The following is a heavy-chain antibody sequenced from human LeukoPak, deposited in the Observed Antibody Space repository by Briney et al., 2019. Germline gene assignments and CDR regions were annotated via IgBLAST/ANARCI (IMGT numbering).Heavy chain of an antibody. Sequence: GGSLRLSCAASGFTFSDYAMHWVRQAPGKGLEWVAVISYDGSKKYYADSVKGRFTISRDNSKNTVYLQMNSLRAEDTAVYYCAKGPLAVEHSTHRFDFWGQGTLVTVSS. D-gene: IGHD1/OR15-1a*01. CDR3: AKGPLAVEHSTHRFDF. CDR2: ISYDGSKK. V-gene: IGHV3-30*04. CDR1: GFTFSDYA. J-gene: IGHJ4*02.